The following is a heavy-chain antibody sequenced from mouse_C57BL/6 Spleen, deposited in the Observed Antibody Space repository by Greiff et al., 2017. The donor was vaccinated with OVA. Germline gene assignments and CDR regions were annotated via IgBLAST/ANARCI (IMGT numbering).Heavy chain of an antibody. J-gene: IGHJ2*01. CDR1: GFTFSDYG. CDR3: ARDGYYRGDY. D-gene: IGHD2-3*01. Sequence: EVHLVESGGGLVKPGGSLKLSCAASGFTFSDYGMHWVRQAPEKGLEWVAYISSGSSTIYYADTVKGRFTISRDNAKNTLFLQMTSLRSEDTAMYYCARDGYYRGDYWGQGTTLTVSS. V-gene: IGHV5-17*01. CDR2: ISSGSSTI.